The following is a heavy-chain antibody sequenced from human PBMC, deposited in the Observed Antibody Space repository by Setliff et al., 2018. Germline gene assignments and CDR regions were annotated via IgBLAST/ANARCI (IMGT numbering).Heavy chain of an antibody. V-gene: IGHV5-51*01. CDR1: EYTFTNYW. CDR2: VYCGDSDT. Sequence: GESLKISCKASEYTFTNYWIGWVRQMPGKGLEWMGVVYCGDSDTRYSPAFQGQVTISVDKSINTAYLQWGSLKASDTAMYYCARSPLDDAFDIWGQGTMVTVSS. J-gene: IGHJ3*02. CDR3: ARSPLDDAFDI.